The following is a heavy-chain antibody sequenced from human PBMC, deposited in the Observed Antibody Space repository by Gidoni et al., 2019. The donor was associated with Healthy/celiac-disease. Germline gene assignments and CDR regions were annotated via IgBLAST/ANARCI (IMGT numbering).Heavy chain of an antibody. CDR1: GFTFSSYS. J-gene: IGHJ5*02. V-gene: IGHV3-21*01. CDR2: MSSSSSYI. Sequence: EVQLVESGGGLFKPGGSLRLSCAASGFTFSSYSMNWVRQAPGKGLEWVSSMSSSSSYIYYADSVKGRFTISRDNAKNSLYLQMNSLRAEDTAVYYCAREEWLVRSMGCDPWGQGTLVTVSS. CDR3: AREEWLVRSMGCDP. D-gene: IGHD6-19*01.